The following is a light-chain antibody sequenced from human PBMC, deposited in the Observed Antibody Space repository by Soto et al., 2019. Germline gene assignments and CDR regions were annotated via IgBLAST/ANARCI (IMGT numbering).Light chain of an antibody. CDR1: QSISNF. V-gene: IGKV1-39*01. CDR3: QQSYSTPRA. J-gene: IGKJ1*01. Sequence: DIQMTQSPSSLSASVGDRVSITCRASQSISNFLNWYQHKPGKAPRLLIYASSILESGVPSRFRGSGSGTDFTLTISSLQHEDFATYYCQQSYSTPRAFGQGTKVELK. CDR2: ASS.